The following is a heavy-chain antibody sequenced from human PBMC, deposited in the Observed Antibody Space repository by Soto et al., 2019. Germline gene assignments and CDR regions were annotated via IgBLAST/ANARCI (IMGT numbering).Heavy chain of an antibody. CDR2: ISGSGGST. J-gene: IGHJ3*02. D-gene: IGHD2-15*01. Sequence: GGSLRLSCAASGFTFSSYAMSWVRQAPGKGLEWVSAISGSGGSTYYADSVKGRFTISRDNSKNTLYLQMNSLRAEDTAVYYCAKDRPGIDGWPDAFDIWGQGTMVTVSS. V-gene: IGHV3-23*01. CDR1: GFTFSSYA. CDR3: AKDRPGIDGWPDAFDI.